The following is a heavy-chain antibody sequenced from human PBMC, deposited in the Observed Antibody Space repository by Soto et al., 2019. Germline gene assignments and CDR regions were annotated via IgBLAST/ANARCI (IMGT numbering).Heavy chain of an antibody. J-gene: IGHJ5*02. V-gene: IGHV1-2*04. D-gene: IGHD6-6*01. Sequence: ASVKVSCKASGYTFTGYYMHWGRQAPGQGLEWMGWINPNSGGTNYAQKFQGWVTMTRDTSISTAYMELSRLRSDDTAVYYCARGCRIAARRVGWFDPWGQGTLVPVSS. CDR3: ARGCRIAARRVGWFDP. CDR2: INPNSGGT. CDR1: GYTFTGYY.